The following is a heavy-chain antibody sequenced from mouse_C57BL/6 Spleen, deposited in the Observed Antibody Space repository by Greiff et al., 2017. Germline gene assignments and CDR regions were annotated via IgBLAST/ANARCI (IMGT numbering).Heavy chain of an antibody. CDR2: IYPRSGNT. CDR1: GYTFTSYG. D-gene: IGHD1-1*01. J-gene: IGHJ4*01. CDR3: AREGDYYYGSSPYAMDD. Sequence: QVQLQQSGAELARPGASVKLSCKASGYTFTSYGISWVKQRPGQGLEWIGEIYPRSGNTYYNEKFKGKATLTADKSSSTAYMELRSLTSEDSAVYFCAREGDYYYGSSPYAMDDWGQGTSVTVSS. V-gene: IGHV1-81*01.